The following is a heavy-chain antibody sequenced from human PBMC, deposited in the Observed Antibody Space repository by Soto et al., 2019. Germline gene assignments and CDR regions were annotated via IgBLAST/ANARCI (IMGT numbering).Heavy chain of an antibody. Sequence: PSETLSLTCTVSGYPISTGYYWAWVRQSPGKGLEWIGSVYRSGAAYYSPSLKSRVTISVDTSKNQFSLHLRSVTAADTAVYYCARDTFGWYSSGWYYYGTDVWGQGTTVT. CDR2: VYRSGAA. V-gene: IGHV4-38-2*02. CDR3: ARDTFGWYSSGWYYYGTDV. J-gene: IGHJ6*02. D-gene: IGHD6-19*01. CDR1: GYPISTGYY.